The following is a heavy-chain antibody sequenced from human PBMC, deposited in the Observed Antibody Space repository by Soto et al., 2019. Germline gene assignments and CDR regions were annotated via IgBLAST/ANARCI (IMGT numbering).Heavy chain of an antibody. CDR3: ARRWGVALDY. CDR2: IYNSGTT. V-gene: IGHV4-61*01. J-gene: IGHJ4*02. Sequence: PSETLSLTCTVSGGSISSGNYYWSWIRQPPGKGLEWIGYIYNSGTTNYNPSLKSRVTISVDTSKNQFSLKLSSVTAADTAVYYCARRWGVALDYWGQGTLVTVSS. CDR1: GGSISSGNYY. D-gene: IGHD3-16*01.